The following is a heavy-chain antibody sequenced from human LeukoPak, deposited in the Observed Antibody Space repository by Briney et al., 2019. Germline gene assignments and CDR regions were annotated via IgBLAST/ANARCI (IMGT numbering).Heavy chain of an antibody. CDR2: IYYSGST. CDR1: GGSISGGGYY. Sequence: SQTLSLTCTVSGGSISGGGYYWSWIRQHPGKGLEWIGYIYYSGSTYYNPSLKSRVTISVDTSKNQFSLKLSSVTAADTAVYYCARERYSRYDFWSGYYDYWGQGTLITVSS. J-gene: IGHJ4*02. D-gene: IGHD3-3*01. V-gene: IGHV4-31*03. CDR3: ARERYSRYDFWSGYYDY.